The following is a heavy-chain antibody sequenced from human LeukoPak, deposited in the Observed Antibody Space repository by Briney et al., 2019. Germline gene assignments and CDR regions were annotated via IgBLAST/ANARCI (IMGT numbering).Heavy chain of an antibody. J-gene: IGHJ3*02. CDR1: GYTFTSYG. D-gene: IGHD3-22*01. CDR2: ISAYNGNT. V-gene: IGHV1-18*01. CDR3: ARTAMIVVAKDAFDT. Sequence: GASVKVSCKASGYTFTSYGMSWLRQPPGQGLEWMGWISAYNGNTNYAQKLQGRVTMTTDTSTSTAYMELRSLRSDDTAVYYCARTAMIVVAKDAFDTWGQGTMVTVSS.